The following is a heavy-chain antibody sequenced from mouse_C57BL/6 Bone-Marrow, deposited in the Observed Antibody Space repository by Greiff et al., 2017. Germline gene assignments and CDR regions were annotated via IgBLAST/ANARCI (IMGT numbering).Heavy chain of an antibody. V-gene: IGHV1-85*01. CDR3: ARLGAMDY. CDR1: GYTFTSYD. D-gene: IGHD4-1*01. J-gene: IGHJ4*01. Sequence: VKLMESGPELVKPGASVKLSCKASGYTFTSYDINWVKQRPGQGLEWIGWIYPRDGSTTYNEKFKGKATLTVDTSSSTAYMELHSLTAEDSAVYFCARLGAMDYWGQGTSVTVSS. CDR2: IYPRDGST.